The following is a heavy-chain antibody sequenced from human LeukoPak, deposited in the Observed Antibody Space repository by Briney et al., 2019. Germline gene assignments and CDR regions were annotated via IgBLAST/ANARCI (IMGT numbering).Heavy chain of an antibody. J-gene: IGHJ4*02. CDR1: GFTFSSYD. D-gene: IGHD3-22*01. Sequence: GGSLRLSCAASGFTFSSYDMHWVRQATGKGLEWVSAIGTAGDTYHPGSVKGRFTISRENAKNSLYLQMNSLRAGDTAVYYCARAGPYYDSSGYDYWGQGTLVTVSS. V-gene: IGHV3-13*01. CDR3: ARAGPYYDSSGYDY. CDR2: IGTAGDT.